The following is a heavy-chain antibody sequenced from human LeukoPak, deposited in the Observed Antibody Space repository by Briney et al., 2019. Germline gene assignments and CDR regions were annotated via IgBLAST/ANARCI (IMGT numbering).Heavy chain of an antibody. CDR1: GGSISSSSYY. Sequence: SENLSLTCTVSGGSISSSSYYWGWIRQLPGKGLEWIGSIYYSGSTYYNPSLKSRVTISVDTSKNQFSLKLSSVTAADTAVYYCASSNWNHESWFDPWGQGTLVTVSS. V-gene: IGHV4-39*07. CDR2: IYYSGST. D-gene: IGHD1-1*01. J-gene: IGHJ5*02. CDR3: ASSNWNHESWFDP.